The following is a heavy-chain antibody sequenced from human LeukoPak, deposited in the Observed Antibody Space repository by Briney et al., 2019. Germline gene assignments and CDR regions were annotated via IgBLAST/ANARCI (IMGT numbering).Heavy chain of an antibody. D-gene: IGHD3-16*02. V-gene: IGHV4-34*01. Sequence: SETLSLTCAVYGGSFSGYYWSWIRQPPGKGLDWIGEINHSGSTNYNPSLKSRVTISVDTSKNQFSLKLSSVTAADTAVYYCARGKVSGDYVWGSYRSTFDYWGQGTLVTVSS. CDR1: GGSFSGYY. J-gene: IGHJ4*02. CDR2: INHSGST. CDR3: ARGKVSGDYVWGSYRSTFDY.